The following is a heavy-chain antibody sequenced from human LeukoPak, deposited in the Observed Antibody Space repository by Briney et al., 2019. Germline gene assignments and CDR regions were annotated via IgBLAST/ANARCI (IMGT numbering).Heavy chain of an antibody. V-gene: IGHV4-59*08. Sequence: SETLSLTCTVSGGSISSYYWSWLRQPPGKGLEWIGYIYYSGSTYYNPSLKSRVTISVDTSKNQFSLKLSSVTAADTAVYYCARLIAGGWYIDYWGQGTLVTVSS. D-gene: IGHD6-19*01. CDR1: GGSISSYY. CDR2: IYYSGST. CDR3: ARLIAGGWYIDY. J-gene: IGHJ4*02.